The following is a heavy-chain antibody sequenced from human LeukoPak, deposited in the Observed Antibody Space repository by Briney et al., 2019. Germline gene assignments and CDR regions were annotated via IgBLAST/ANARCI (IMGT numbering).Heavy chain of an antibody. J-gene: IGHJ5*02. CDR1: GGSISSSSYY. Sequence: PSETLSLTCTVSGGSISSSSYYWGWIRQPPGKGLEWIGSIYYSGSTNYNPSLKSRVTISVDTSKNQFSLKLSSVTAADTAVYYCARWRVERRRENWFDPWGQGTLVTVSS. D-gene: IGHD1-1*01. V-gene: IGHV4-39*07. CDR2: IYYSGST. CDR3: ARWRVERRRENWFDP.